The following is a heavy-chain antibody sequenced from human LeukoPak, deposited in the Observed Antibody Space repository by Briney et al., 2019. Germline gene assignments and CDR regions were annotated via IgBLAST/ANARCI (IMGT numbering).Heavy chain of an antibody. V-gene: IGHV3-9*03. CDR3: AKGLSGWSEEYYFDY. D-gene: IGHD6-19*01. CDR2: ISWNSGSI. J-gene: IGHJ4*02. Sequence: GGSLRLSCAASGFTFDDYAMHWVRQAPGKGLEWVSGISWNSGSIGYADSVKGRFTISRDNAKNSLYLQMNSLRAEDMALYYCAKGLSGWSEEYYFDYWGQGTLVTVSS. CDR1: GFTFDDYA.